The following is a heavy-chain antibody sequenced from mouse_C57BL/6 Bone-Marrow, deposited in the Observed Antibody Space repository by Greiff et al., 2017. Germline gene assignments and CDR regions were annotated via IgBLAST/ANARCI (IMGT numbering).Heavy chain of an antibody. CDR1: GYAFSSSW. CDR2: IYPGDGDT. Sequence: QVQLQQSGPELVKPGASVKISCKASGYAFSSSWMNWVKQRPGKGLEWIGRIYPGDGDTNYTGKFKGKATLTADKSSSTAYMQLSSLTFEYSALSFYARGTYYYGSSYFDYWGQGTTLTVSS. CDR3: ARGTYYYGSSYFDY. J-gene: IGHJ2*01. V-gene: IGHV1-82*01. D-gene: IGHD1-1*01.